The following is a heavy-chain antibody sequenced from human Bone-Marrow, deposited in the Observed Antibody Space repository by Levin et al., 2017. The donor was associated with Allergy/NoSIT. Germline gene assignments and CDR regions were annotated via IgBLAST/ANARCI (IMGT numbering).Heavy chain of an antibody. CDR2: IIPIFGTA. Sequence: ASVKVSCKASGGTFSSYAISWVRQAPGQGLEWMGGIIPIFGTANYAQKFQGRVTITADESTSTAYMELSSLRSEDTAVYYCARQAKGYCSGGSCLNYYFDYWGQGTLVTVSS. J-gene: IGHJ4*02. D-gene: IGHD2-15*01. CDR1: GGTFSSYA. V-gene: IGHV1-69*13. CDR3: ARQAKGYCSGGSCLNYYFDY.